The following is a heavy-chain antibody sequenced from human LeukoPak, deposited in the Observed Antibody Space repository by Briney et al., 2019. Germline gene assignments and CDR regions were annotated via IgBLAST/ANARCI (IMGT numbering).Heavy chain of an antibody. J-gene: IGHJ5*02. D-gene: IGHD6-19*01. V-gene: IGHV4-31*03. CDR1: GGSISSGGYY. CDR3: ARQSSGYSSDWFDP. Sequence: SETLSLTCTVSGGSISSGGYYWSWIRQHPGKGLEWIGYIYYSGSTYYNPSLKSRVTISVDTSKNQFSLKLSSVTAADTAVYYCARQSSGYSSDWFDPWGQGTLVTVSS. CDR2: IYYSGST.